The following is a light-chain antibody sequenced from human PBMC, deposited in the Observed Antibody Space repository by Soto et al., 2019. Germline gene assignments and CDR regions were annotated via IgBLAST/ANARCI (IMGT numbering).Light chain of an antibody. CDR2: GAS. CDR1: QSISIY. V-gene: IGKV1-39*01. J-gene: IGKJ5*01. Sequence: DIQMTHSPSSLSASVVDRGTITCLASQSISIYLNWYQLKPGKATNLLMYGASYLKSGVQTRFSGSGSGTDFTLNISSLQQEDFAIYYCQQTYTTPEITVGPGNNGRL. CDR3: QQTYTTPEIT.